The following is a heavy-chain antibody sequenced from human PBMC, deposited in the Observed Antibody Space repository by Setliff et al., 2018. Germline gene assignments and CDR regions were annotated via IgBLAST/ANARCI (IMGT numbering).Heavy chain of an antibody. Sequence: GESLKISCKGSGYSFTSYWIAWVRQMPGKGLEWMGIIYPGDSDTRYSPSFQGQVTISADKSISTAYLQWSSLKASDTAMYYCARESYDSSGYIYYFDYWGQGTLVTVSS. CDR3: ARESYDSSGYIYYFDY. CDR1: GYSFTSYW. J-gene: IGHJ4*02. V-gene: IGHV5-51*01. CDR2: IYPGDSDT. D-gene: IGHD3-22*01.